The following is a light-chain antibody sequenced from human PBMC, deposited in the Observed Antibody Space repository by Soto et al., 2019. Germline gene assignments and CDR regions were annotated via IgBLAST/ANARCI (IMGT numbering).Light chain of an antibody. J-gene: IGKJ2*03. CDR1: QSISSW. CDR3: QHYNSYSYS. CDR2: DAS. V-gene: IGKV1-5*01. Sequence: DIQMTQSPPTLSASVGDRVTITCRASQSISSWLAWYQQKPGKAPKLLIYDASSLESGVPSRFCGSGSGTEFTLTISSLQPDDFASYYCQHYNSYSYSFGQGTKLEIK.